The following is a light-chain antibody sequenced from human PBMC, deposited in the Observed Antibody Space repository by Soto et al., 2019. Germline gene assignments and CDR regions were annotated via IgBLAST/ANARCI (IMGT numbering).Light chain of an antibody. CDR2: GTS. Sequence: EIVLTQSPGTLSLSPGERATLSCRASQSVSSRDLAWYQQKPGQAPRLLIYGTSSRATGIPDRFSGSGSGTDFTITISRLEPEDFAVYYCQQFDSSPLTWTCGQGTKVDIK. CDR3: QQFDSSPLTWT. CDR1: QSVSSRD. V-gene: IGKV3-20*01. J-gene: IGKJ1*01.